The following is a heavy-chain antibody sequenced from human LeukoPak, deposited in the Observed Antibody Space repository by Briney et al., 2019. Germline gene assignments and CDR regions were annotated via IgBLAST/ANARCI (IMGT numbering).Heavy chain of an antibody. Sequence: ASVKVSCKASGYTFTSYDINWVRQATGQGLEWMGWMNPNSGNTGYAQKFQGRVTMTRNTSISTACMELSSLRSEDTAVYYCARGKRDPRGRGSYYFDYWGQGTLVTVSS. CDR3: ARGKRDPRGRGSYYFDY. CDR2: MNPNSGNT. J-gene: IGHJ4*02. CDR1: GYTFTSYD. D-gene: IGHD1-26*01. V-gene: IGHV1-8*01.